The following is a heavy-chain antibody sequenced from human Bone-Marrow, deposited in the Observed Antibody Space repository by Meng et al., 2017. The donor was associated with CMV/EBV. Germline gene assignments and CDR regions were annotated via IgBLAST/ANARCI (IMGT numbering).Heavy chain of an antibody. CDR3: AKDGPAQLPQFNYYGVDV. CDR2: ISGTSNTI. J-gene: IGHJ6*02. CDR1: GFTFSTYS. V-gene: IGHV3-48*01. D-gene: IGHD2-2*01. Sequence: GGSLRLSCAASGFTFSTYSMNWVRQAPGKGLEWVSYISGTSNTIYYAGSVKGRFTISRDNSKNTLYLQMDSLRAEDTAVYYCAKDGPAQLPQFNYYGVDVWGQGTTVTVSS.